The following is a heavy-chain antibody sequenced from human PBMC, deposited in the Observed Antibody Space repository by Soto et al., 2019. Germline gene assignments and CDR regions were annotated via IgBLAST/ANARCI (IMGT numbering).Heavy chain of an antibody. V-gene: IGHV1-69*01. D-gene: IGHD3-22*01. Sequence: KVSCKASGGTFSSYAISWVRQAPGQGLEWMGGIIPIFGTANYAQKFQGRVTITADESTSTAYMELSSLRSEDTAVYYCARVTYYYDSSVYLFDYWGQGTLVTVAS. J-gene: IGHJ4*02. CDR1: GGTFSSYA. CDR3: ARVTYYYDSSVYLFDY. CDR2: IIPIFGTA.